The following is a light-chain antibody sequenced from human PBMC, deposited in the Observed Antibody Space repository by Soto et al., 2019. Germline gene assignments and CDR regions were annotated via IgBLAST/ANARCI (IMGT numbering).Light chain of an antibody. Sequence: EIVMTQSPATLSVSPGERATLSCRASQSVSSNVAWYQQKPGQAPRLLIYSVSTRATGIPARFSGSGSGTEFTLTINSLQSEDFAIYYCQQYNKWPPWTCGQGTKVEIK. V-gene: IGKV3-15*01. CDR3: QQYNKWPPWT. J-gene: IGKJ1*01. CDR2: SVS. CDR1: QSVSSN.